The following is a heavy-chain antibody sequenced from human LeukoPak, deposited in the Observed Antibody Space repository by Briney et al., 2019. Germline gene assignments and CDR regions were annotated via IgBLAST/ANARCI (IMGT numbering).Heavy chain of an antibody. CDR3: AKTYSSSRAHYFYYYYMDV. V-gene: IGHV3-23*01. Sequence: GALRLSCAASGFTFSSYGMSWVRQAPGKGLEWVSAFSGGGSSTFYADSVKGRFTISRDNSKNTLYLQMNSLRAEDTAVYYCAKTYSSSRAHYFYYYYMDVWGKGTTVTISS. D-gene: IGHD6-13*01. CDR1: GFTFSSYG. J-gene: IGHJ6*03. CDR2: FSGGGSST.